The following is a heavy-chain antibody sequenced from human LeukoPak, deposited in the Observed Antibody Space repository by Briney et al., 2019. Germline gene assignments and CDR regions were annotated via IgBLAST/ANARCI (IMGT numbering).Heavy chain of an antibody. J-gene: IGHJ4*02. Sequence: PGGSLRLSCAASGFTFSNYWMSWVRQAPGKGLEWVANIKQDGSEKYYVDSVKGRFTISRDNAKNSLYLQMNSLRAEDTAVYYRGRDKIGGPTPIDYWGQGTLVTVSS. CDR2: IKQDGSEK. D-gene: IGHD1-26*01. CDR3: GRDKIGGPTPIDY. V-gene: IGHV3-7*01. CDR1: GFTFSNYW.